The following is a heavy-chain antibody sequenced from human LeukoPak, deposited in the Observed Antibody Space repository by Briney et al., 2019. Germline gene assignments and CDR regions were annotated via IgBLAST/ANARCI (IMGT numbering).Heavy chain of an antibody. CDR1: GFTFSNYW. V-gene: IGHV3-7*05. J-gene: IGHJ4*02. CDR2: IKEDGGEK. D-gene: IGHD3-16*01. Sequence: GGSLRLSCAASGFTFSNYWMSWVRQAPGKGLEWVANIKEDGGEKHYVDSLKGRFTISRDNTKNSLYLEVNSLRAEDTAVYYCGRIAYGNYVWGQGALVTVSS. CDR3: GRIAYGNYV.